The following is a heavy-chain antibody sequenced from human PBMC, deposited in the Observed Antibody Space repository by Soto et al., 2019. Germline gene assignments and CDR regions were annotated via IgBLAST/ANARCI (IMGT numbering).Heavy chain of an antibody. CDR1: GFTFSTYD. J-gene: IGHJ3*01. V-gene: IGHV3-13*01. D-gene: IGHD6-25*01. CDR3: ARRGTDTRSGFAGLDG. CDR2: IIVAGDT. Sequence: EVLLVESGGGLVQPGGSLRLSCTTSGFTFSTYDMHWVRQGAGKGLEWDSGIIVAGDTFYPDSGKGRFIISRENANNCLHLQMDGLRLEDTAVYYCARRGTDTRSGFAGLDGWGPGTKVTVSS.